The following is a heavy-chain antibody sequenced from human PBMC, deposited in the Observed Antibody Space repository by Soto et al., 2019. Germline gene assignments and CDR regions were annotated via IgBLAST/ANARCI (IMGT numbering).Heavy chain of an antibody. D-gene: IGHD6-13*01. V-gene: IGHV3-23*01. CDR1: GFAFSSYA. CDR2: ISGSGGRT. CDR3: AKDSIAAAGTYYYYGMDV. Sequence: HPRGSLRLSCAASGFAFSSYAMSWVRQAPGKGLEWVSAISGSGGRTYYADSVKGRFTISRDNSKNTLYLQMNSLRAEDTAVYYCAKDSIAAAGTYYYYGMDVWGQGTTVTVSS. J-gene: IGHJ6*02.